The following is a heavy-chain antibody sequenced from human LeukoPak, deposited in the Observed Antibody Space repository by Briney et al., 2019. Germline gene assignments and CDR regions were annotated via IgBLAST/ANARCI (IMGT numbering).Heavy chain of an antibody. J-gene: IGHJ6*03. Sequence: GGSLRLSCAASGFTFSSYAMNWVRQAPGKGLEWISGISGSGGVTYYADSVKGRFTISRDNSKNTLYLQMNSLRAEDTAVYYCAKDSSAQNMDIVVVPAALNYYYYYMDVWGKGTTVTVSS. CDR1: GFTFSSYA. CDR3: AKDSSAQNMDIVVVPAALNYYYYYMDV. CDR2: ISGSGGVT. V-gene: IGHV3-23*01. D-gene: IGHD2-2*03.